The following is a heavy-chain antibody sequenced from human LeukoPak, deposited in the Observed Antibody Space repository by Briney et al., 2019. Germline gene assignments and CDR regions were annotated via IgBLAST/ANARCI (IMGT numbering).Heavy chain of an antibody. J-gene: IGHJ4*02. CDR2: INHSGST. D-gene: IGHD3-16*01. CDR1: XXXFRGYX. V-gene: IGHV4-34*01. Sequence: SETLSLTCAVXXXXFRGYXWSWIRQXXXXXXXXXGEINHSGSTNYNPSLKSRVTISVDTSKNQFSLKLSSVTAADTAVYYCARLSLYPSGVVDYWGQGTLVTVSS. CDR3: ARLSLYPSGVVDY.